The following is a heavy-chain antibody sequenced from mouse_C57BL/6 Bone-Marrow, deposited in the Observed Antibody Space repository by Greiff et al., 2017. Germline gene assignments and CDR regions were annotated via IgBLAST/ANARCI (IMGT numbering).Heavy chain of an antibody. D-gene: IGHD3-2*02. V-gene: IGHV1-66*01. CDR1: GYSFTSYY. J-gene: IGHJ2*01. CDR2: LYPGSGNT. Sequence: VQLQESGPELVKPGASVKISCKASGYSFTSYYIHWVKQRPGQGLEWIGWLYPGSGNTKYNEKFKGKATLTADPSSSPAYMQLSSLTSEDSAVYYCLDSSGLDYGGQGTTLTVSS. CDR3: LDSSGLDY.